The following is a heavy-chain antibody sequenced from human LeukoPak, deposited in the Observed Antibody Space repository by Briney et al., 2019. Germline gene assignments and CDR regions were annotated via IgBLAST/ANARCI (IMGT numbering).Heavy chain of an antibody. J-gene: IGHJ5*02. CDR3: ARGGRDYGDTRFDP. D-gene: IGHD4-17*01. CDR1: GYTFANYG. CDR2: MNPNSGNT. V-gene: IGHV1-8*02. Sequence: ASVKVSCKASGYTFANYGITWVRQATGQGLEWMGWMNPNSGNTGYAQKFQGRVTMTRDTSTSTIYIELYSLRSDDTAVYYCARGGRDYGDTRFDPWGQGTLVTVSS.